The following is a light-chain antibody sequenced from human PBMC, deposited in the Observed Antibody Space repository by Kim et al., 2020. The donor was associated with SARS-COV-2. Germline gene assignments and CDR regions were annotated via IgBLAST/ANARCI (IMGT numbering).Light chain of an antibody. CDR1: QDIANS. V-gene: IGKV1-27*01. CDR3: QKYNSAPWT. Sequence: ASIGDRVTIACRASQDIANSLAWYQQKPGKVPQVLIYAASTLQAGVPARFSGSGSGTEFTLTSDSLQTEDGATYYCQKYNSAPWTFGPGTKVDIK. J-gene: IGKJ1*01. CDR2: AAS.